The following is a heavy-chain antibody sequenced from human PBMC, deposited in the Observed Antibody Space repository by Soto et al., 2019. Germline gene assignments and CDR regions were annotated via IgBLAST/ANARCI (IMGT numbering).Heavy chain of an antibody. Sequence: QVQLVQSGTEVKKPGSSVRVSCKASGGTFSTLAVSWVRQAPGQGLEWMGGIIPIFGRPVYAQKFQGRVTITADESTSIVYMELGSLSSDDTAVYYCARAPYEDYAVPEPNYFDSWGQGTRVTVSS. CDR1: GGTFSTLA. CDR3: ARAPYEDYAVPEPNYFDS. D-gene: IGHD4-17*01. J-gene: IGHJ4*02. V-gene: IGHV1-69*01. CDR2: IIPIFGRP.